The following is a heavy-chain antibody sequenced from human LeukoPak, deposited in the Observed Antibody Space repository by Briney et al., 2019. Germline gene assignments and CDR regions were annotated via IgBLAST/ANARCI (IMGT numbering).Heavy chain of an antibody. D-gene: IGHD3-3*01. J-gene: IGHJ3*02. Sequence: PGGSLRLSCAASRFTFSSYEMNWVRQAPGKGLEWVSYISSSGNTRYYADSVKGRFTISRDNAKNSLYLQMNSLRAEDTAVYYCARGYDFWSGPHAFDIWGQGTMVTVSS. CDR1: RFTFSSYE. V-gene: IGHV3-48*03. CDR2: ISSSGNTR. CDR3: ARGYDFWSGPHAFDI.